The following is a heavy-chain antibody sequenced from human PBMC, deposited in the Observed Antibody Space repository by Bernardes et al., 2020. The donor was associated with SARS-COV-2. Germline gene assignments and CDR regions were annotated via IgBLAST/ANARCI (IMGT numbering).Heavy chain of an antibody. CDR1: GFTFDDYA. CDR2: ISWNSGSI. D-gene: IGHD6-19*01. V-gene: IGHV3-9*01. J-gene: IGHJ4*02. CDR3: AKGSGWFEYYFDY. Sequence: GGSLRLSCAASGFTFDDYAMHWVRQAPGKGLEWVSGISWNSGSIGYADSVKGRFTISRDNAKNSLYLQMNSLRAEDTALYYCAKGSGWFEYYFDYWGQGTLVTVSS.